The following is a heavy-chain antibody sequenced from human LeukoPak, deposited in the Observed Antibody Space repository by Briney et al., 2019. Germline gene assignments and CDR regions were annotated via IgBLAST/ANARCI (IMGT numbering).Heavy chain of an antibody. CDR2: INPNSGGT. Sequence: ASVKVSCKASGYTFTGYYMHWVRQAPGQGLEWMGWINPNSGGTNYAQKFQGRVTMTRDTSISTAYMELSSLRSEDTAVYYCASTRRDGYNLHFDYWGQGTLVTVSS. J-gene: IGHJ4*02. V-gene: IGHV1-2*02. D-gene: IGHD5-24*01. CDR1: GYTFTGYY. CDR3: ASTRRDGYNLHFDY.